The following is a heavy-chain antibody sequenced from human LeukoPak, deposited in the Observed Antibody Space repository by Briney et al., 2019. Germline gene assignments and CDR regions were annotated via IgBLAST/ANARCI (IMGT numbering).Heavy chain of an antibody. CDR3: ARGGSYSFNWFDP. J-gene: IGHJ5*02. Sequence: SETLSLTCTVSGGSISSYYWSWIRQPPGKGLEWIGYIYYSGSTNYNPSLKSRVTISVDTSKNQFSLKLSPVTAADTAVYYCARGGSYSFNWFDPWGQGTLVTVSS. D-gene: IGHD4-11*01. CDR1: GGSISSYY. CDR2: IYYSGST. V-gene: IGHV4-59*01.